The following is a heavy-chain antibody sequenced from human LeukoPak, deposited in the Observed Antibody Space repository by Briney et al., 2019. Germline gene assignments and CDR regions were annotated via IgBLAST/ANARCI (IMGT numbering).Heavy chain of an antibody. J-gene: IGHJ4*01. Sequence: GGSLRLSCAVSGFTFTDYWMNWLRQAPGNGLEWVASIRQDGGEKSYVDSVKGRFTISRDNTKSSLYLQINSLRAEDTAVYYCARDGTAAGLYFDLWGQGTLVTVSS. V-gene: IGHV3-7*01. CDR2: IRQDGGEK. CDR1: GFTFTDYW. CDR3: ARDGTAAGLYFDL. D-gene: IGHD6-13*01.